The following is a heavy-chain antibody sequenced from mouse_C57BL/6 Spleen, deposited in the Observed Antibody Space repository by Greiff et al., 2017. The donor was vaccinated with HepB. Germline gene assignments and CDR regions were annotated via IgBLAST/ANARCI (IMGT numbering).Heavy chain of an antibody. V-gene: IGHV1-22*01. CDR2: INPNNGGT. CDR1: GYTFTDYN. Sequence: EVQLQQSGPELVKPGASVKMSCKASGYTFTDYNMHWVKQSHGKSLEWIGYINPNNGGTSYNQKFKGKATLTVNKSSSTAYMELRSLTSEDSAVYYCATAYYSNHYFDYWGQGTTLTVSS. J-gene: IGHJ2*01. CDR3: ATAYYSNHYFDY. D-gene: IGHD2-5*01.